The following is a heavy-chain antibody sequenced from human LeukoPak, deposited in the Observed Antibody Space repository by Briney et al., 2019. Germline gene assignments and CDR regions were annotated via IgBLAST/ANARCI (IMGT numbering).Heavy chain of an antibody. CDR1: GGSISSSTYY. J-gene: IGHJ3*02. CDR2: IYYSGST. V-gene: IGHV4-39*01. Sequence: SETLSLTCTVSGGSISSSTYYWGWIRQPPGKGLEWIGSIYYSGSTYYNPSLKGRVTISVDTSKNQFSLKLSSVTAADTAVYYCARAAGYCSSTNCYRNTSDIWGQGTMVTVSS. D-gene: IGHD2-2*01. CDR3: ARAAGYCSSTNCYRNTSDI.